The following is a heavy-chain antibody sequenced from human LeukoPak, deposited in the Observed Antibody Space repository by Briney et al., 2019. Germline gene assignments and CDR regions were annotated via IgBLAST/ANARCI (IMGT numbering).Heavy chain of an antibody. V-gene: IGHV3-74*01. J-gene: IGHJ4*02. CDR2: IKSDGTST. Sequence: GGSLRLSCAASGFTFSSYWMHWVRQGPGKGLVWVSLIKSDGTSTTYADSVQGRFTISRDNAKNTLYLQMNSLRAEDTAVYYCARDYTYGFDSWGQGTLATVSS. D-gene: IGHD3-16*01. CDR3: ARDYTYGFDS. CDR1: GFTFSSYW.